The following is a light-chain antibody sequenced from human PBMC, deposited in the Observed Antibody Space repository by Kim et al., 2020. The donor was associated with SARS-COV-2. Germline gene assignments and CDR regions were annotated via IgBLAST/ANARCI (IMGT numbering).Light chain of an antibody. CDR1: QSISTW. J-gene: IGKJ2*01. CDR2: DAS. Sequence: VGDGVTIHCRASQSISTWFAWYQQRPGKAPKLLIYDASTLETGAPSRYSGRGSGTEFTLSIHSLQPDDFATYYCQRYNRNSPEYTFGQGTKLEI. CDR3: QRYNRNSPEYT. V-gene: IGKV1-5*01.